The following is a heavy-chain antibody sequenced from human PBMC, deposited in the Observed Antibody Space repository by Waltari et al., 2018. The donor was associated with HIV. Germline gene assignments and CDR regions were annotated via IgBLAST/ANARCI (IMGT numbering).Heavy chain of an antibody. D-gene: IGHD2-2*01. Sequence: EVQLVESGGGLVKPGGSMRLSCAASGFTFSSYSMNWVRQATGKGLEWVSSISSSSSYIYYADSVKGRFTISRDNAKNSLYLQMNSLRAEDTAVYYCARDLVVPAATGRTSNYYYYYGMDVWGQGTTVTVSS. CDR2: ISSSSSYI. J-gene: IGHJ6*02. V-gene: IGHV3-21*01. CDR3: ARDLVVPAATGRTSNYYYYYGMDV. CDR1: GFTFSSYS.